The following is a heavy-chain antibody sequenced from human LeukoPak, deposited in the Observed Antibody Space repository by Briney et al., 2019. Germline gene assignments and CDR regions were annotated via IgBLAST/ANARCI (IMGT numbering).Heavy chain of an antibody. D-gene: IGHD4-17*01. CDR2: ISSSTSYI. J-gene: IGHJ4*02. CDR3: ARDHYGDYAWDY. V-gene: IGHV3-21*01. CDR1: GFTFSSYS. Sequence: GGSLRLSCAASGFTFSSYSMNWVRQAPGKGLEWVSSISSSTSYIYYADSVKGRFTISRDNAKNSLYLQMNSLRAEDTAVYYCARDHYGDYAWDYWGQGTLVTVSS.